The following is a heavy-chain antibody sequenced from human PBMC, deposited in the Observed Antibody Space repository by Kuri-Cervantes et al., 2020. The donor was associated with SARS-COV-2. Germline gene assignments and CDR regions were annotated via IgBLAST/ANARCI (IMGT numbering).Heavy chain of an antibody. CDR2: IYPGDSDT. D-gene: IGHD3-22*01. CDR3: ARPLYYYDSSGYPGSVVAFDI. J-gene: IGHJ3*02. Sequence: KVSCKGSGYSFTSHWIGWVRQMPGKGLEWMGIIYPGDSDTRYSPSFQGQVTISADKSISTAYLQWSSLKASDTAMYYCARPLYYYDSSGYPGSVVAFDIWGQGTMVTVSS. V-gene: IGHV5-51*01. CDR1: GYSFTSHW.